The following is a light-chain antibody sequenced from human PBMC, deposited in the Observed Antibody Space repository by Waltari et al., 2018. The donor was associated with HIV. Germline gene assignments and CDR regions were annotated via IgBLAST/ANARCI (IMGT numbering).Light chain of an antibody. CDR1: RSNVGPTY. Sequence: QSGLSQPPSTSRPPGQRVAISCSGRRSNVGPTYVSLFQQVSGAAPRLLIYRNDRGPSGVPDRFTAAKSGTSASLVISGLRSDDEAEYFCASWDDALSSWLFGGGTRLTVL. CDR3: ASWDDALSSWL. J-gene: IGLJ6*01. V-gene: IGLV1-47*01. CDR2: RND.